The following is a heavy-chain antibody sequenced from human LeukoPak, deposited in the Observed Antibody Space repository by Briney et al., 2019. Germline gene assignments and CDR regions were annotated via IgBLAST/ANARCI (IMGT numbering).Heavy chain of an antibody. CDR3: ARVPTTPMPVVGTIDG. V-gene: IGHV3-48*01. J-gene: IGHJ4*02. Sequence: GGSLRLSCAASGFTFSSYSMNWVRQAPGKGLEWVSYISSSSSTIYYAASVKGRSTISRDNAKNSLYLQMNSLRAEDTAVYCCARVPTTPMPVVGTIDGWGQGTLVTVSS. CDR2: ISSSSSTI. D-gene: IGHD6-19*01. CDR1: GFTFSSYS.